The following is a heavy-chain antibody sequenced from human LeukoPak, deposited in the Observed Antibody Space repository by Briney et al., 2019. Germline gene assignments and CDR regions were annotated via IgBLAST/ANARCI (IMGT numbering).Heavy chain of an antibody. J-gene: IGHJ5*02. V-gene: IGHV4-59*01. CDR2: IYYSGST. CDR1: GGSISSYY. CDR3: ARLGCSGGSCYSWSTHGGDWFDP. D-gene: IGHD2-15*01. Sequence: PSETLSLTCTVSGGSISSYYWSWIRQPPGKGLEWIGYIYYSGSTNYNPSLKSRVTISVDTSKNQFSLKLSSVTAADTAVYYCARLGCSGGSCYSWSTHGGDWFDPWGQGTLVTVSS.